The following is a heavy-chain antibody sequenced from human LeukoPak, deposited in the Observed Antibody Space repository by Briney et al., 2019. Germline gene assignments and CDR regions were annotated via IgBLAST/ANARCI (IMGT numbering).Heavy chain of an antibody. Sequence: SETLPLTCTVSGGSISSYYWSWIRQPPGKGLEWIGYIYYSGSTNYNPSLKSRVTISVDTSKNQFSLKLSSVTAADTAVYYCARHATYYDILTGYYMLRAFDIWGQGTMVTVSS. CDR2: IYYSGST. CDR1: GGSISSYY. V-gene: IGHV4-59*08. CDR3: ARHATYYDILTGYYMLRAFDI. J-gene: IGHJ3*02. D-gene: IGHD3-9*01.